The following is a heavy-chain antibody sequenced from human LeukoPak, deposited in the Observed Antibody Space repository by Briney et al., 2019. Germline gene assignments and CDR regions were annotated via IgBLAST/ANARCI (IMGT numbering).Heavy chain of an antibody. V-gene: IGHV4-4*07. CDR1: GGSISFYY. J-gene: IGHJ1*01. CDR2: IYTSGST. D-gene: IGHD1-26*01. Sequence: PSETLSLTCTVSGGSISFYYWSWIRQPAGKGLEWIGHIYTSGSTDYNPSLKSRVTMSVDTSKNQFSLKLTSVTAADTAVYYCSREASIMGATMIWGQGTLVTVSS. CDR3: SREASIMGATMI.